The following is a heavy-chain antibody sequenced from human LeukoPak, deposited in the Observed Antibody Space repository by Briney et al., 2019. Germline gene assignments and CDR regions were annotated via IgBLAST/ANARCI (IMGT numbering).Heavy chain of an antibody. D-gene: IGHD6-13*01. Sequence: SETLSLTCAVSGYSISSGYYWGWIRQPPGKGLEWIGSIYHSGSAYYNPSLKSRDTISVDTSKNQFSLKLSSVTAADTAVYYCARLKSSSWRFDYWGQGTLVTVSS. CDR1: GYSISSGYY. V-gene: IGHV4-38-2*01. CDR2: IYHSGSA. CDR3: ARLKSSSWRFDY. J-gene: IGHJ4*02.